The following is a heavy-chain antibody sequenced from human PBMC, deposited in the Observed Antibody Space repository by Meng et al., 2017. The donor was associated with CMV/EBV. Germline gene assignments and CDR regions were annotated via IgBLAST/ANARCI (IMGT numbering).Heavy chain of an antibody. J-gene: IGHJ4*02. CDR2: INSDGSST. D-gene: IGHD1-26*01. Sequence: GGSLRLSCVASGFTFSSYWMHWVRQAPGKGLVWVSRINSDGSSTSYADSVKGRFTISRDNAKNTLYLQMNSLRAEDTAVYYCARGAHSGSYYFLDFSLPDYWGQGTLVTVSS. V-gene: IGHV3-74*01. CDR3: ARGAHSGSYYFLDFSLPDY. CDR1: GFTFSSYW.